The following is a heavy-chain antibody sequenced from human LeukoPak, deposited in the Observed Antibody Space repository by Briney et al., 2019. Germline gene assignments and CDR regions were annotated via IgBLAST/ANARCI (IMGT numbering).Heavy chain of an antibody. Sequence: GGSLRLSCAVSGLTFSSYGMNWVRQAPGKGLEWISYISSRGSTTYYADSVKGRFTISRDNAKNSLYLQMNSLRAEDTAVYYCARSHEYYYYMDVWGKGTTVTVSS. V-gene: IGHV3-48*04. CDR3: ARSHEYYYYMDV. CDR1: GLTFSSYG. J-gene: IGHJ6*03. CDR2: ISSRGSTT.